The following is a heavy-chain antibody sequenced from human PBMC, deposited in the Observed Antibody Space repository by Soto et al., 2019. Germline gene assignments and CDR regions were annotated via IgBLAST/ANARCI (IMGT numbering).Heavy chain of an antibody. V-gene: IGHV3-21*01. Sequence: EVQLVESGGGLVKPGGSLRLSCAASGFTFSSYSMNWVRQAPGKGLEWVSSISSSSSYIYYADSVKSRFTISRDNAKNSLYLQMNSLRAEDTAVYYCARVTYYDYIWGSYPVDYWGQGTLVTVSS. CDR1: GFTFSSYS. CDR2: ISSSSSYI. D-gene: IGHD3-16*02. CDR3: ARVTYYDYIWGSYPVDY. J-gene: IGHJ4*02.